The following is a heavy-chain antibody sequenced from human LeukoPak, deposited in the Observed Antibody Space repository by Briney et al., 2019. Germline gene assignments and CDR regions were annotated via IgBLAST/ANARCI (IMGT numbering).Heavy chain of an antibody. CDR2: INPNSGGT. D-gene: IGHD1-20*01. CDR3: ARLEGDNWNLSFDY. V-gene: IGHV1-2*02. Sequence: ASVKVSCKASGYTFTGYYMHWVRQAPGQGLEWMGWINPNSGGTNYAQKFQGRVTMARDTSISTAYMELSRLRSDDTAVYYCARLEGDNWNLSFDYWGQGTLVTVSS. CDR1: GYTFTGYY. J-gene: IGHJ4*02.